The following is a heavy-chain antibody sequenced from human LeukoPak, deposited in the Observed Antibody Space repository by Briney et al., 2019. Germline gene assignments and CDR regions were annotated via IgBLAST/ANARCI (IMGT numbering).Heavy chain of an antibody. CDR3: AKWYSSSGYYYYMDV. Sequence: PGGSLRLSCAASGFTFRNYWMNWVRQAPGKGLEWVANIKQDGSEQYYVDSVKGRFTISRDNSKNTLYLQMNSLRAEDTAVYYCAKWYSSSGYYYYMDVWGKGTTVTVSS. D-gene: IGHD6-6*01. V-gene: IGHV3-7*01. CDR2: IKQDGSEQ. J-gene: IGHJ6*03. CDR1: GFTFRNYW.